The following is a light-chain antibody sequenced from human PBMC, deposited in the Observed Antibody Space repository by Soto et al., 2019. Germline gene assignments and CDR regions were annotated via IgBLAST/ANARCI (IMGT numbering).Light chain of an antibody. CDR3: QQYYSYSWT. V-gene: IGKV1-8*01. Sequence: AILITQSPPSCSSSTVDRVTITCRASQGISSYLAWYQQKPGKAPKLLIYAASTLQSGVPSRFSGSGSGTDFTLTISCLQSEDFATYYCQQYYSYSWTFGPGTKVDIK. CDR2: AAS. CDR1: QGISSY. J-gene: IGKJ3*01.